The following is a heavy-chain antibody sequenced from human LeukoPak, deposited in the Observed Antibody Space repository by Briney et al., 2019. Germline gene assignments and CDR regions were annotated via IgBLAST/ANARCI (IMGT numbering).Heavy chain of an antibody. CDR2: IHHSGSS. CDR1: ADSLSSGGHY. D-gene: IGHD4-17*01. Sequence: SETLSLTCTVSADSLSSGGHYWAWIRQLPGKGLESIGFIHHSGSSRHNPSLKDGVAISVDASRKQFTLRLSSVTAADTAIYYCARGGNRCGGFYFDYWGQGIQVIVSS. J-gene: IGHJ4*02. V-gene: IGHV4-31*03. CDR3: ARGGNRCGGFYFDY.